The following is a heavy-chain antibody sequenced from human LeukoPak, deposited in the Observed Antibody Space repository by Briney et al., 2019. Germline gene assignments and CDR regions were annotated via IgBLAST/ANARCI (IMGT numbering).Heavy chain of an antibody. V-gene: IGHV3-74*01. J-gene: IGHJ1*01. Sequence: GGSLRLSCAASGFTFSSYWMHWVRQAPGKGLVWVSRINTDGSSTSYADSVKDRFTISRDNAKNTLYLQMNSLRAEDTAVYYCAREPYYYDSRGYYQHWGQGTLVTVSS. CDR3: AREPYYYDSRGYYQH. CDR2: INTDGSST. CDR1: GFTFSSYW. D-gene: IGHD3-22*01.